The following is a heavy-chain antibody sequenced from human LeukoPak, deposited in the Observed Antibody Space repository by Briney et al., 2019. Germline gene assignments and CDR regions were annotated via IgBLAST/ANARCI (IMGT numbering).Heavy chain of an antibody. CDR2: IIPIFGTA. CDR1: GGTFSSYA. CDR3: ARGRIAAAGLSVEFDP. Sequence: GASVKVSCKASGGTFSSYAISWVRQAPGQGLEWMGGIIPIFGTANYAQKFQGRVTITTDESTSTAYMELSSLRSEDTAVYYCARGRIAAAGLSVEFDPWGQGTLVTVSS. J-gene: IGHJ5*02. V-gene: IGHV1-69*05. D-gene: IGHD6-13*01.